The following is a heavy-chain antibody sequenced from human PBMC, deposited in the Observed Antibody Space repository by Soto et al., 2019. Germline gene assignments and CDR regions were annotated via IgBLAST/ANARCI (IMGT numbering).Heavy chain of an antibody. CDR1: GFTFSSYW. D-gene: IGHD3-3*01. V-gene: IGHV3-7*05. CDR3: ARVKYDWWSGYYLGS. CDR2: IKQDGSEK. J-gene: IGHJ4*02. Sequence: GGCLRLPCAASGFTFSSYWMSWVRQAPGKGREWVANIKQDGSEKYYVDSVKGRFTISRDNAKNSLYLQMNSLTAEDTAVYYCARVKYDWWSGYYLGSCGQATLVSVSS.